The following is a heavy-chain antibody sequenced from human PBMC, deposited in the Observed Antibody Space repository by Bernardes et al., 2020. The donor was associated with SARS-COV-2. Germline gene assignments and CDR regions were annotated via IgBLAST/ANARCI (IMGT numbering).Heavy chain of an antibody. D-gene: IGHD3-22*01. V-gene: IGHV4-59*01. CDR3: ARGYYYDRGGPNDAFDT. CDR1: GGSISSYH. Sequence: SETLSLTCTVSGGSISSYHWNWIRQPPGKGLEWIGYIHYSGSTNYNPSLKSRVTISADTSKKQISLKLSSVTAADTAVYYCARGYYYDRGGPNDAFDTWGQGTMVTVSS. J-gene: IGHJ3*02. CDR2: IHYSGST.